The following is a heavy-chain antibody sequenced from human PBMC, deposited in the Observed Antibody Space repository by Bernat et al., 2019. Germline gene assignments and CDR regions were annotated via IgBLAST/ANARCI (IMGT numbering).Heavy chain of an antibody. V-gene: IGHV3-21*01. Sequence: EVQLAESGGGLVKPGGSLRLSCAASGFTFSTYSMNWVRQAPGKGLEWVSSISTGSDYIYYADAGKGRFTITRASAKNSLYLQMNSLRAEDTALYYCARDWCSGCACYSFDLWGQGTLVTVSS. CDR2: ISTGSDYI. CDR3: ARDWCSGCACYSFDL. J-gene: IGHJ5*02. CDR1: GFTFSTYS. D-gene: IGHD2-21*02.